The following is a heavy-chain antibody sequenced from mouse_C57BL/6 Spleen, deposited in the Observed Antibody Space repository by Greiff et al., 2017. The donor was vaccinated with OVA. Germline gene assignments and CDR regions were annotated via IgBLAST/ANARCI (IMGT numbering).Heavy chain of an antibody. CDR1: GYAFRSYW. CDR2: IYPGDGDT. CDR3: AHEDYYAMDY. V-gene: IGHV1-80*01. J-gene: IGHJ4*01. Sequence: QVQLQQSGAELVKPGASVKISCKASGYAFRSYWMNWVKQRPGKGLEWIGQIYPGDGDTNYNGKFKGNATLTADKSSSTAYMQLSSLTSEDSAVYFCAHEDYYAMDYWGQGTSVTVSS.